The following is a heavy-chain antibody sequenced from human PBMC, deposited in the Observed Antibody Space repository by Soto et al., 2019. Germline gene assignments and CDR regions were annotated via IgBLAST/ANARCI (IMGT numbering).Heavy chain of an antibody. CDR2: IYYSGST. CDR3: ASVSYYDSSGYYY. CDR1: GGSISSGDYY. V-gene: IGHV4-30-4*01. J-gene: IGHJ4*02. D-gene: IGHD3-22*01. Sequence: QVQLQESGPGLVKPSQTLSLTCTVSGGSISSGDYYWSWIRQPPGKGLEWIGYIYYSGSTYYNPSLKSRVXXAXDXXKNQFSLKLSSVTAADTAVYYCASVSYYDSSGYYYWGQGTLVTVSS.